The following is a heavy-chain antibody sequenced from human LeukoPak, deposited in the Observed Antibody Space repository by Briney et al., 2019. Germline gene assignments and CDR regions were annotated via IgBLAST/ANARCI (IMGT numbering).Heavy chain of an antibody. CDR1: GFTFSSYA. CDR3: TKDPNGDYVGAFDP. J-gene: IGHJ5*02. CDR2: ISPSGDRT. V-gene: IGHV3-23*01. D-gene: IGHD4-17*01. Sequence: GGFLRLSCAASGFTFSSYAMSWVRQAPGKGLEWVSFISPSGDRTSNADSVEGRFTISRDNTRNTLYLQMNSLRAEDTAVYYCTKDPNGDYVGAFDPWGQGTLVTVSS.